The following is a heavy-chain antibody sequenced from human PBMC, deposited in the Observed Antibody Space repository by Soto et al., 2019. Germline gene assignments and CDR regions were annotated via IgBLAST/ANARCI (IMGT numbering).Heavy chain of an antibody. V-gene: IGHV4-61*05. CDR1: GGYISSSSYY. D-gene: IGHD3-3*01. CDR3: ATRAADYDFWSGYYSYYYYMDV. J-gene: IGHJ6*03. Sequence: PSETLSLTCTVSGGYISSSSYYWGWIRQPPGKGLEWIGYIYYSGSTNYNPSLKSRVTISVDTSKNQFSLKLSSVTAADTAVYYCATRAADYDFWSGYYSYYYYMDVWGKGTTVTVSS. CDR2: IYYSGST.